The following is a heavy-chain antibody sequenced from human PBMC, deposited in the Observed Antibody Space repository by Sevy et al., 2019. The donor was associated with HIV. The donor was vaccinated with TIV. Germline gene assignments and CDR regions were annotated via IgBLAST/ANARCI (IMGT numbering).Heavy chain of an antibody. CDR2: ITSGSTYI. J-gene: IGHJ4*02. CDR1: GFTFNSYT. D-gene: IGHD2-2*01. Sequence: GGSLRLSCAASGFTFNSYTMNWVRRAPGKGLEWVSSITSGSTYIYYADSVKGRFTISRDNAKNSLYLQMNSLRAEDTAVYYCARDGGCSSTSCLLYFDYWGQGSLVTVSS. CDR3: ARDGGCSSTSCLLYFDY. V-gene: IGHV3-21*01.